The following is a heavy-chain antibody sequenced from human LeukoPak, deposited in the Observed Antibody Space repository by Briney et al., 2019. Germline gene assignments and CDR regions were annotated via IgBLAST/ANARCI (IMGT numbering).Heavy chain of an antibody. CDR1: GFTFSSYA. J-gene: IGHJ3*02. CDR3: ARGSYYDILTGWGKGAFDN. D-gene: IGHD3-9*01. Sequence: GGSLRLSCAASGFTFSSYAMHWVRQAPGKGLEYVSAISSNGGSTYYASSVKGRFTISRDNSKNTLYLQMGSLRAEDMAVYYCARGSYYDILTGWGKGAFDNWGQGTMVTVSS. V-gene: IGHV3-64*01. CDR2: ISSNGGST.